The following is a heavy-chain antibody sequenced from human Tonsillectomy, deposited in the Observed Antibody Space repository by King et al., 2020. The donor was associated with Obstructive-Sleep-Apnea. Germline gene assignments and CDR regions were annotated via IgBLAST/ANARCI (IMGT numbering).Heavy chain of an antibody. CDR1: GFTFDDYA. D-gene: IGHD2/OR15-2a*01. V-gene: IGHV3-9*01. J-gene: IGHJ4*02. CDR3: AKDTTPHVFYYFDY. CDR2: ISWNSGSI. Sequence: VQLVESGGGLVQPGRSLRLSCAASGFTFDDYAMHWVRQAPGKGLEWVSGISWNSGSINYADSVKGRFTISRDNAKNSLYLQMNSLRAEDTALYYCAKDTTPHVFYYFDYWGQGTLVTVSS.